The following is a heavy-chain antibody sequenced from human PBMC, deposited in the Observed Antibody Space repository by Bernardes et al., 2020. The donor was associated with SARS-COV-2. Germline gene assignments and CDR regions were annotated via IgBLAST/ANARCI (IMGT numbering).Heavy chain of an antibody. CDR3: ARGAYSLNKSGPRSVFDI. J-gene: IGHJ3*02. Sequence: GGSLRLSCAVSGFTFSSYWMHWIRQAPGKGLVWVSRINGDGTSTSYADSVKGRFTISRDNAKHTLNLQMNSLSAEDTAVYYCARGAYSLNKSGPRSVFDIWGQATMVTVSS. V-gene: IGHV3-74*01. D-gene: IGHD1-26*01. CDR1: GFTFSSYW. CDR2: INGDGTST.